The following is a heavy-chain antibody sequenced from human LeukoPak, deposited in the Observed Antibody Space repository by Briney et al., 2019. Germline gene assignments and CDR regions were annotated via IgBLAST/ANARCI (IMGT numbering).Heavy chain of an antibody. J-gene: IGHJ5*02. CDR2: IYFSGST. CDR1: GGSISSSSYY. CDR3: ARSGYCSSTSCYGGDNWFDP. V-gene: IGHV4-39*07. Sequence: PSETLSLTCTVSGGSISSSSYYWGWSRQPPGKGLGGIGGIYFSGSTYYNPSLKSRVTISVDTSKNQFSLKLSSVTAADTAVYYCARSGYCSSTSCYGGDNWFDPWGQGTLVTVSS. D-gene: IGHD2-2*01.